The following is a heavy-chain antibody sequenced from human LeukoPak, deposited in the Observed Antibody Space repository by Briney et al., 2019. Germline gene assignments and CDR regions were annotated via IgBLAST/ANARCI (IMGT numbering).Heavy chain of an antibody. CDR2: ISSDGSNK. D-gene: IGHD3-3*01. V-gene: IGHV3-30*03. J-gene: IGHJ3*02. CDR3: ASSRMTIYGVVNDAFDI. Sequence: PGGSLRLSCAASGFTFSNYWMSWVRQAPGKGLEWVAAISSDGSNKYSEHGRFTISRDNSKNTLYLQMISLRAEDTAVYYCASSRMTIYGVVNDAFDIWGQGTMVTVSS. CDR1: GFTFSNYW.